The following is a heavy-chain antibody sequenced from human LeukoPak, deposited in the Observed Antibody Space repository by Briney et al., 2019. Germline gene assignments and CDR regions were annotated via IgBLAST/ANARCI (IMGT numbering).Heavy chain of an antibody. CDR1: GFNLRSYG. V-gene: IGHV3-33*01. CDR2: IWYDGSNK. CDR3: ARDNWFGEPRDYFDY. Sequence: GRSLRLSCVANGFNLRSYGMNAVREAPGKGLEWVAVIWYDGSNKYYADSVKGRFTISRDNSKNTLYLQMISLRAEDKGVYYCARDNWFGEPRDYFDYWGQGTLVTVSS. J-gene: IGHJ4*02. D-gene: IGHD3-10*01.